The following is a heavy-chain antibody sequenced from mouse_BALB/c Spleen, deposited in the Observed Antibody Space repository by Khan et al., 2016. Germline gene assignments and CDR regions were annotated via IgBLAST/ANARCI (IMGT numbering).Heavy chain of an antibody. CDR1: GYTFTSYY. D-gene: IGHD1-1*01. V-gene: IGHV1S81*02. CDR2: INPSNGGT. Sequence: QVQLQQSGAELVKPGASVKLSCKASGYTFTSYYMYWVKQRPGQGLEWIGEINPSNGGTNFNEKFKSKATLTVDKSSSTAYTQLTSLTSEDSAVFYYTRHGSSSLAIDCWSQGTTVTVSA. CDR3: TRHGSSSLAIDC. J-gene: IGHJ4*01.